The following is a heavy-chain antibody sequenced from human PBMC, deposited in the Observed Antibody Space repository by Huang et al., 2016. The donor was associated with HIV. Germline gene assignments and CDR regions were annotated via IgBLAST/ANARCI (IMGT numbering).Heavy chain of an antibody. Sequence: QVRLEQWGAGLLKPSETLSLTCAVYGWSFSGYQWTWIRQSPGKGLELLGEINHSVMATYNPAPKTRVTITGDMSKNQFSLKMTSLTVTDTAVYFCARGVRFCRGGDCFPTHFQHWSQG. V-gene: IGHV4-34*02. CDR1: GWSFSGYQ. D-gene: IGHD2-21*02. CDR3: ARGVRFCRGGDCFPTHFQH. J-gene: IGHJ1*01. CDR2: INHSVMA.